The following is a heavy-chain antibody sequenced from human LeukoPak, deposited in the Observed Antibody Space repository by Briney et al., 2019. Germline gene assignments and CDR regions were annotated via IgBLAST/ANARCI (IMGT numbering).Heavy chain of an antibody. CDR2: ISSSSYI. V-gene: IGHV3-21*01. J-gene: IGHJ2*01. CDR1: GFTFSSYS. Sequence: PGGSLRLSCAASGFTFSSYSMNWVRQAPGKGLEWVSSISSSSYIYYADSVKGRFTISRDNAKNSLYLQMNSLRAEDTAVYYCARRKVPAASPNWYFDLWGRGTLVTVSS. D-gene: IGHD2-2*01. CDR3: ARRKVPAASPNWYFDL.